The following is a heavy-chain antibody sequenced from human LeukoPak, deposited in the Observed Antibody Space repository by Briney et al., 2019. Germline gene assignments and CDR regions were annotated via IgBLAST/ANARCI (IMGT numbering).Heavy chain of an antibody. CDR2: INHSGST. Sequence: SETLSLTCAVYGGSFSGYYWSWIRQPPGKGLEWIGEINHSGSTNYNPSLKSRVTISVDTSKNQFSLKLSSVTAADTAVYYCARGLGIAARPGRRYSDYWGQGTLVTVSS. CDR3: ARGLGIAARPGRRYSDY. V-gene: IGHV4-34*01. D-gene: IGHD6-6*01. CDR1: GGSFSGYY. J-gene: IGHJ4*02.